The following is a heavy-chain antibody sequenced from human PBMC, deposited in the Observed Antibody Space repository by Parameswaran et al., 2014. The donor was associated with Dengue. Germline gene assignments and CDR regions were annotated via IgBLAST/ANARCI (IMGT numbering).Heavy chain of an antibody. J-gene: IGHJ4*02. CDR2: INPNSGGT. V-gene: IGHV1-2*02. D-gene: IGHD2-2*01. CDR3: ARSYCSSTSCLLFDY. Sequence: WVRQAPGQGLEWMGWINPNSGGTNYAQKFQGRVTMTRDTSISTAYMELSRLRSDDTAVYYCARSYCSSTSCLLFDYWGQGTLVTVSS.